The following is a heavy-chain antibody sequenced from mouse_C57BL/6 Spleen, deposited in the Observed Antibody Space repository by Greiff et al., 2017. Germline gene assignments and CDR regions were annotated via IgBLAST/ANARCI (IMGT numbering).Heavy chain of an antibody. Sequence: VQLQQPGAELVMPGASVKLSCTASGFNIKDYYMHWVKQRTEQGLEWIGRIDPEDGETKYAPKFPGKATITADTSSNTAYLQLSSLTSEDTAVYYSARGYYGSNDFDYWGQGTTLTVSS. CDR3: ARGYYGSNDFDY. V-gene: IGHV14-2*01. CDR2: IDPEDGET. D-gene: IGHD1-1*01. CDR1: GFNIKDYY. J-gene: IGHJ2*01.